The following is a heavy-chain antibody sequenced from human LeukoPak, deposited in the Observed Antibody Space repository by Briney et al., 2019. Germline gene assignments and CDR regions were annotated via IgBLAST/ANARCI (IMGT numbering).Heavy chain of an antibody. CDR2: IRYDGSNK. CDR3: AKSIYGSGSYYRDYYYYGMDV. CDR1: GFTFSSYG. Sequence: PGGSLRLSCAASGFTFSSYGMHWVRQAPGKGLEWVAFIRYDGSNKYYADSVKGRFTISRDNSKNTLYLQMNSLRAEDTAVYYCAKSIYGSGSYYRDYYYYGMDVWGQGTTVTVSS. V-gene: IGHV3-30*02. D-gene: IGHD3-10*01. J-gene: IGHJ6*02.